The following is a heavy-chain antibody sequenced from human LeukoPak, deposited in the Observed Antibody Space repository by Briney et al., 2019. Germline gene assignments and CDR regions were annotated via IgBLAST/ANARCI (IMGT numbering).Heavy chain of an antibody. V-gene: IGHV4-34*01. CDR1: GGSFSGYY. D-gene: IGHD2-15*01. CDR2: INHSGSP. Sequence: SETLSLTCAVYGGSFSGYYWSWIRQPPGKGLEWIGEINHSGSPDYNPSLKSRVTISVDTSKNQFSLKLSSVTAADTAVYYCARGIVVVVTAIFDYWGQGTLVTVSS. CDR3: ARGIVVVVTAIFDY. J-gene: IGHJ4*02.